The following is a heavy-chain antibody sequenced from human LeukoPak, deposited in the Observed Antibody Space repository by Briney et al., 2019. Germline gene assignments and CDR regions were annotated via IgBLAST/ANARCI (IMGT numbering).Heavy chain of an antibody. Sequence: GGSLRLSCAASGFTFSSYAMHWVRQAPGKGLEWVAGISYDGSNKYYADSVKGRFTISRDNAKNSLYLQMNSLRAEDTAVYYXXXXXXXXXGEPPKHDAFDIWGQATMVTVSS. CDR2: ISYDGSNK. D-gene: IGHD1-26*01. CDR1: GFTFSSYA. J-gene: IGHJ3*02. V-gene: IGHV3-30*04. CDR3: XXXXXXXXGEPPKHDAFDI.